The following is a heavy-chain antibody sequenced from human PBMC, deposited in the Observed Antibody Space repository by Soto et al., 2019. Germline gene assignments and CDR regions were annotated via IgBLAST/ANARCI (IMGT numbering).Heavy chain of an antibody. J-gene: IGHJ4*02. CDR3: ARRCLSIVRAVPSYYLDN. D-gene: IGHD3-16*02. V-gene: IGHV4-39*01. CDR2: SYYSGSP. Sequence: SETLSLTCTVAGGSISSSSYYWGWIRQPPGKGLEWIGSSYYSGSPYYTPSPKRPVTIPVDTSKHQFSLKLSSVPAADTAVYYCARRCLSIVRAVPSYYLDNWGQGTLLNTSS. CDR1: GGSISSSSYY.